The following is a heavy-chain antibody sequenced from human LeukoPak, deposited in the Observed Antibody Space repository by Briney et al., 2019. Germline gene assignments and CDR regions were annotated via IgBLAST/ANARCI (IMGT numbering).Heavy chain of an antibody. J-gene: IGHJ4*02. CDR1: GGSISSYY. D-gene: IGHD3-10*01. V-gene: IGHV4-59*01. CDR2: IYYSGST. CDR3: AREEGLWFGELLSDY. Sequence: SETLSLTCTVSGGSISSYYWSWIRQPPGKGLEWIGYIYYSGSTNYNPSLKSRVTISVDTSKNQFSLKLSSVTAADTAVYYCAREEGLWFGELLSDYWGQGTLVTVSS.